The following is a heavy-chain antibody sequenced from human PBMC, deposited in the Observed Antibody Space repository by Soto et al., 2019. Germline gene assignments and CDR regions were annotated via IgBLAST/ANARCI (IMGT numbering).Heavy chain of an antibody. J-gene: IGHJ4*02. V-gene: IGHV3-15*07. CDR3: ASTYFDYWSGFYVYYDY. D-gene: IGHD3-3*01. Sequence: GGSLRLSCAASGFTFSSYWMHWVRQAPGKGLVWVGRIKSKTDDGTTDYAAPVKGRFTISRDDSQNMLYLQMNSLKSEDTAVYYCASTYFDYWSGFYVYYDYWGQGILVTVSS. CDR1: GFTFSSYW. CDR2: IKSKTDDGTT.